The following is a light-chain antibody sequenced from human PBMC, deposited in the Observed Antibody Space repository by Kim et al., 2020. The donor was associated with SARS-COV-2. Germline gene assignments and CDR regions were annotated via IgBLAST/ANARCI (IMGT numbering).Light chain of an antibody. V-gene: IGKV3-20*01. CDR3: QQYGSSPYT. CDR1: QSVSSNY. J-gene: IGKJ2*01. CDR2: GAS. Sequence: SSPGERATLSCRASQSVSSNYLAWYQQKPGQAPRLLIYGASSRAVGIPDRFSGSGSGTDFTLTISRLEPEDFAVYYCQQYGSSPYTFGQGTKLEIK.